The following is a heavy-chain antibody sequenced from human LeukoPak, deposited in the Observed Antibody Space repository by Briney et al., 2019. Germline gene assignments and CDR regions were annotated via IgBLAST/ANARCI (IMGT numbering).Heavy chain of an antibody. V-gene: IGHV3-49*03. D-gene: IGHD4-11*01. CDR3: TRDRGAYSLYDY. CDR2: IRSKAYGETA. J-gene: IGHJ4*02. Sequence: GGSLRLSCTASGFTFGDYAMSWIRKAPGKGLEWVGFIRSKAYGETADYAASVKGRFTISRDDSKAIAYLQMNSLKTEDTAVYHCTRDRGAYSLYDYWGQGTLVTVSS. CDR1: GFTFGDYA.